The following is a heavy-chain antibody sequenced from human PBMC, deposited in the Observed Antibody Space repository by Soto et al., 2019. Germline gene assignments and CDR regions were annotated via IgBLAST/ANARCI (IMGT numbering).Heavy chain of an antibody. CDR3: GRGGSDSPMAPGY. CDR2: ILVDGRT. CDR1: GFICSSYD. J-gene: IGHJ4*02. D-gene: IGHD5-18*01. Sequence: GGSLRLSCAASGFICSSYDMSWVRQAPGKGLEWVSTILVDGRTFYVDSVKGRFTISRDSSKNTVYLQMNSLTAGDTAVFYCGRGGSDSPMAPGYWGQGTLGTV. V-gene: IGHV3-23*01.